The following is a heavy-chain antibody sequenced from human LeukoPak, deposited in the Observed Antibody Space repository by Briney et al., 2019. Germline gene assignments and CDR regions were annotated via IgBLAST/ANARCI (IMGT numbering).Heavy chain of an antibody. CDR1: GGSFSGYY. J-gene: IGHJ4*02. CDR3: ARVMSAMITF. V-gene: IGHV4-34*01. Sequence: SETLSLTCAVYGGSFSGYYWGWIRQPPGKGLEWIASIYYNGNSYYNPSLRSRVSISIDTSKNRFSLNLSSVTAADAAVYYCARVMSAMITFWGQGILVTVSS. CDR2: IYYNGNS. D-gene: IGHD3-16*01.